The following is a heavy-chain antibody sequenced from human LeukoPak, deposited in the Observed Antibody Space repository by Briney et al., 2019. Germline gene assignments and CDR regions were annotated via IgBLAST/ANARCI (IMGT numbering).Heavy chain of an antibody. CDR2: VYYSGRT. Sequence: SETLSLTCTVSGGSISSYYWSWIRQPPGKGLEWIGYVYYSGRTNYSPSLRSRVTISIDTSKNQVSLKLSSLTAADTAVYYCARGVTMIVVVIHDWYFDLWGRGTLVTVSS. V-gene: IGHV4-59*08. CDR1: GGSISSYY. CDR3: ARGVTMIVVVIHDWYFDL. D-gene: IGHD3-22*01. J-gene: IGHJ2*01.